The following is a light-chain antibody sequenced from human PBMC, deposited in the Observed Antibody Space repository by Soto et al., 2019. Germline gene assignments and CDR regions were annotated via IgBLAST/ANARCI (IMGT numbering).Light chain of an antibody. CDR1: QDIGTY. Sequence: DIQMTQSPSSLSASIGDSVIITCRASQDIGTYLNWYQHKPGKAPKHLIYAASSLQTGVPSRFTGSGSGTEFTLIIHSLQPEDFATYYCQQSYTSPRITFGQGTRLEIK. CDR3: QQSYTSPRIT. J-gene: IGKJ5*01. V-gene: IGKV1-39*01. CDR2: AAS.